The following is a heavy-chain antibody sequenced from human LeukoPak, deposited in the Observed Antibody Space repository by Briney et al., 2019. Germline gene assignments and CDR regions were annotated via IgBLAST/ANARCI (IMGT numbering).Heavy chain of an antibody. Sequence: GGSLRLSCAASGFTFSSYEMNWVHQAPGKGLEWVSYISSSGSTIYYADSVKGRFTISRDNAKNSLYLQMNSLRAEDTAVYYCARDHPGIAVAGTLGAFDIWGQGTMVTVSS. V-gene: IGHV3-48*03. D-gene: IGHD6-19*01. J-gene: IGHJ3*02. CDR2: ISSSGSTI. CDR1: GFTFSSYE. CDR3: ARDHPGIAVAGTLGAFDI.